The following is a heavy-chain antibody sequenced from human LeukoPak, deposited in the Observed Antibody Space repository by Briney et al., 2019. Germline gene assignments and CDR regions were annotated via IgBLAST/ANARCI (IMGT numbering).Heavy chain of an antibody. V-gene: IGHV4-39*01. J-gene: IGHJ4*02. CDR3: ASLIAVAGIRKLDY. CDR2: IYYSGST. Sequence: SETLSLTCTVSGGSISSSSYYWGWIRQPPGKGLEWIGSIYYSGSTNYNPSLKSRVTISVDTSKNQFSLKLSSVTAADTAVYYCASLIAVAGIRKLDYWGQGTLVTVSS. D-gene: IGHD6-19*01. CDR1: GGSISSSSYY.